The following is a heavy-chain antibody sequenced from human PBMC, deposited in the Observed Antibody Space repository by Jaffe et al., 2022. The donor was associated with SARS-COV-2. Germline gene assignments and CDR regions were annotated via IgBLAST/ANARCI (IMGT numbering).Heavy chain of an antibody. J-gene: IGHJ3*02. CDR1: GFTFSNYG. D-gene: IGHD6-19*01. V-gene: IGHV3-23*01. Sequence: EVQLLESGGGLVQPGGSLSLSCAASGFTFSNYGIHWVRQAPGKGLQWVSTISGSGDNTYYADSVKGRFTISRDNSKNTLYVQMNSLSAEDTAVYYCAKGYSSGWSGTFDIWGQGTMVTVSS. CDR2: ISGSGDNT. CDR3: AKGYSSGWSGTFDI.